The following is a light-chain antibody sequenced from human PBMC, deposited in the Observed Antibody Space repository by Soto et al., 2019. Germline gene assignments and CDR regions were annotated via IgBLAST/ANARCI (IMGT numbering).Light chain of an antibody. CDR2: AAS. V-gene: IGKV1-39*01. CDR3: QQTYNTPQT. J-gene: IGKJ1*01. Sequence: DIQVTQSPSSLFASVGDRVTIACRASHNIFDFVNWYQQEPGKVPKLLIYAASSLQSGVPSRFSGSGSGTEFTLTISSLQPEDFATYYCQQTYNTPQTVGQGTKVDIK. CDR1: HNIFDF.